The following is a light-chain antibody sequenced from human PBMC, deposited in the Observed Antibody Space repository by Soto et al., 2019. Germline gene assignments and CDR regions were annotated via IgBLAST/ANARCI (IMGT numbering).Light chain of an antibody. CDR3: SSYTSSSTDV. Sequence: QSALTQPASVSGSPGQSITISCTGTSSDVGGYDYVSWYQHHPGKAPKLTIYEVSNRPSGVSNRFSGSKSGNTASLTISGLQAEDEAEYYCSSYTSSSTDVFGTGTKATVL. V-gene: IGLV2-14*01. CDR2: EVS. J-gene: IGLJ1*01. CDR1: SSDVGGYDY.